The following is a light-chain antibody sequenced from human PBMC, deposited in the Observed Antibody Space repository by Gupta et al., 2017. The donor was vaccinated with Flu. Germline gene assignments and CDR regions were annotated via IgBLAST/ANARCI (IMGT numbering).Light chain of an antibody. J-gene: IGLJ2*01. V-gene: IGLV2-14*03. CDR1: SSDVGTYNY. Sequence: QSALTQPASASGSPGQSITISFTGTSSDVGTYNYVSWYQQHPGKAPKLMIYDVTNRPSGVSKRFSGSKSGNTASLTISGLQAEDEADYYCSSYTRSSASVFGGGTKLTVL. CDR3: SSYTRSSASV. CDR2: DVT.